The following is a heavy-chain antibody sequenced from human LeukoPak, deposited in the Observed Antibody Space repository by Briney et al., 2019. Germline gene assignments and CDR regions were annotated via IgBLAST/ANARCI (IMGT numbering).Heavy chain of an antibody. D-gene: IGHD5-12*01. CDR3: ARGGYSGYAERIAAAGPIGSFDY. CDR1: GGSISSYY. V-gene: IGHV4-59*01. CDR2: IYYSGST. J-gene: IGHJ4*02. Sequence: SETLSLTCTVSGGSISSYYWSWIRQPPGKGLEWIGYIYYSGSTNYNPSLKSRVTISVDTSKNQFSLKLSSVTAADTAVYYCARGGYSGYAERIAAAGPIGSFDYWGQGTLVTVSS.